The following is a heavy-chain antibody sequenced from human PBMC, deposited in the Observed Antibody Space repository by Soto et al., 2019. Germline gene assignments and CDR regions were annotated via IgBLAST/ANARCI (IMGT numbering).Heavy chain of an antibody. CDR1: GFTFSSYG. D-gene: IGHD2-21*01. V-gene: IGHV3-33*01. Sequence: GGSLRLSCAASGFTFSSYGMHWVRQAPGKGLEWVAVIWYDGSNKYYADSVKGRFTISRDNSKNTLYLQMNSLRAEDTAGYYCARFRSSQGRRLAIYHYYYGMDVWGQGTTVTVSS. CDR2: IWYDGSNK. CDR3: ARFRSSQGRRLAIYHYYYGMDV. J-gene: IGHJ6*02.